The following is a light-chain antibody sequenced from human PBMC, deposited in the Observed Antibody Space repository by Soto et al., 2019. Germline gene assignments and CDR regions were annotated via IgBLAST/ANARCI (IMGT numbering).Light chain of an antibody. CDR3: SSHFSSSAYYV. Sequence: QSALTQPASMSGSPGQSITISCTGTSSDIGYYDYVSWYQHHSGKAPKLIIYEVNNRPSGVSNRFSGSKSVNTASLTISGLQAEDEADYYCSSHFSSSAYYVFGPGTKVHRP. J-gene: IGLJ1*01. CDR1: SSDIGYYDY. CDR2: EVN. V-gene: IGLV2-14*01.